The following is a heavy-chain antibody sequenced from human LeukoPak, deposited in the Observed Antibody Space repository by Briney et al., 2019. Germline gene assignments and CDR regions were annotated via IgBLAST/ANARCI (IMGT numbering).Heavy chain of an antibody. J-gene: IGHJ3*01. Sequence: KPSETLSLTCAVYGGSFSGYYWGWIRQPPGKDLEWIGSIDYSGSTKHNPSLKNRVMISVDMSKNQFSLKLSSVTAADTAVYYCARHSDRGDSLHGLHVWGQGTMVAVSS. CDR2: IDYSGST. D-gene: IGHD2-15*01. V-gene: IGHV4-34*01. CDR1: GGSFSGYY. CDR3: ARHSDRGDSLHGLHV.